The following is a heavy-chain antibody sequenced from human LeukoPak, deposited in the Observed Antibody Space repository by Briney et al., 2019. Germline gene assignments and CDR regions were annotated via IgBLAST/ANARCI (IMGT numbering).Heavy chain of an antibody. CDR3: ARREGYCSSTSCYHDAFDI. D-gene: IGHD2-2*01. CDR2: INHSGST. CDR1: GGSFSRYY. V-gene: IGHV4-34*01. Sequence: SDTLSLTCAVNGGSFSRYYWGWIRQPPGKGLEWIGEINHSGSTNYNPSLKSRVTISVDTSKNQFSLKLSSVTAADTAVYYCARREGYCSSTSCYHDAFDIWGQGTMVTVSS. J-gene: IGHJ3*02.